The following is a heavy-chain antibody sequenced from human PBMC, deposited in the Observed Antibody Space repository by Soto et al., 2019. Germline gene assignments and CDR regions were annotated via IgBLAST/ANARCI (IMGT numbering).Heavy chain of an antibody. CDR3: ARGLECRGYCLDKPTWFAP. Sequence: QVQLVQSGAEVKKPGSSVKVSCKASGGTFSTYTFSWVRQAPGQGLEWMGRIIPIFGTPYYAQKFQGRVTITADKPTSTVYMELSSLRSDDTAVYFCARGLECRGYCLDKPTWFAPWGQGTLVTVSS. J-gene: IGHJ5*02. D-gene: IGHD2-15*01. CDR1: GGTFSTYT. V-gene: IGHV1-69*06. CDR2: IIPIFGTP.